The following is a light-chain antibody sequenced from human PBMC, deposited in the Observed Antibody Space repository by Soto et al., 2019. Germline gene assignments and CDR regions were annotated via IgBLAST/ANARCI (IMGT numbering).Light chain of an antibody. V-gene: IGKV1-5*01. CDR2: DAT. CDR3: QHYNSYPWT. J-gene: IGKJ1*01. CDR1: QSISDW. Sequence: DVQLIQSPSTLSASVGESVTITCRVSQSISDWVAWYQQKPGKAPKLLIYDATSSESGVPSRFSGSGSGTEFTLTISSLQPGDFATYYCQHYNSYPWTFGQGTKVDIK.